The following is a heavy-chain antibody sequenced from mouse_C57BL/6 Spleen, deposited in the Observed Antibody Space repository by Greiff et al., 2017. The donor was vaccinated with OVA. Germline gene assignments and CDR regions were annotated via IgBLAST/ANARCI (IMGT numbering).Heavy chain of an antibody. CDR1: GYTFTSYG. CDR3: AREDGSSSWYFDV. J-gene: IGHJ1*03. Sequence: VKLMESGAELARPGASVKLSCKASGYTFTSYGISWVKQRTGQGLEWIGEIYPRSGNTYYNEKFKGKATLTADKSSSTAYMELRSLTSEDSAVYFCAREDGSSSWYFDVWGTGTTVTVSS. V-gene: IGHV1-81*01. D-gene: IGHD1-1*01. CDR2: IYPRSGNT.